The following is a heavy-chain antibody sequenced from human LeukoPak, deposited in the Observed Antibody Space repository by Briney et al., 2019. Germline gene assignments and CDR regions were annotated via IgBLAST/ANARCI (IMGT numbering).Heavy chain of an antibody. CDR1: GFTFDDYG. D-gene: IGHD3-22*01. CDR2: INWNGGST. Sequence: GGSLRLSCAASGFTFDDYGMSWVRQAPGKGLEWVSGINWNGGSTGYADSVKGRFTTSRDNSKNTLYLQMNSLRAEDTAVYYCAKDNPYDSVYSDYWGQGTQVTVSS. V-gene: IGHV3-20*04. J-gene: IGHJ4*02. CDR3: AKDNPYDSVYSDY.